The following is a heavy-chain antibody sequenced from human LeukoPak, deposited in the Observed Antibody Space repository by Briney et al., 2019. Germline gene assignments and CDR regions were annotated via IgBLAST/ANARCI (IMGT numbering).Heavy chain of an antibody. CDR2: IKQDGSEK. Sequence: GGSLRLSCAASGFTFSSYWMSWVRQAPGKGLEWVANIKQDGSEKYYVDSVKGRFTISRDNAKNSLYLQMNSLRAEDTAVYYCAREANYDYVWGSYRPLPYWGQGTLVTVSS. D-gene: IGHD3-16*02. V-gene: IGHV3-7*01. J-gene: IGHJ4*02. CDR3: AREANYDYVWGSYRPLPY. CDR1: GFTFSSYW.